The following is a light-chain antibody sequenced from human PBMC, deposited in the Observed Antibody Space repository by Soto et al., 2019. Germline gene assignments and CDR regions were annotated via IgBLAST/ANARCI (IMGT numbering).Light chain of an antibody. J-gene: IGLJ1*01. Sequence: QSALTQPASVSGSRGQSITISCTGTSRDIGDYNYVSWYKQYPGKAPKLIIFEVTNRPAGISNRFSGSKSGNTDSLTTSGLPAEDEADYYCSSFTRGSTPCVFGSGTKLTVL. CDR3: SSFTRGSTPCV. CDR1: SRDIGDYNY. V-gene: IGLV2-14*03. CDR2: EVT.